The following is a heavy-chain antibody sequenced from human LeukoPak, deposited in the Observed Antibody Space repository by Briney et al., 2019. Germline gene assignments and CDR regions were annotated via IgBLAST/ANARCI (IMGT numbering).Heavy chain of an antibody. CDR2: IYSGGST. V-gene: IGHV3-53*01. CDR1: GFTVSSNY. CDR3: ARETTVVTPRNYGMDV. D-gene: IGHD4-23*01. J-gene: IGHJ6*02. Sequence: GGSLRLSCAASGFTVSSNYMSWVRQAPGKGLEWVSVIYSGGSTYYADPVKGRFTISRDNSKNTLYLQMNSLRAEDPAVYYCARETTVVTPRNYGMDVWGQGTTVTVCS.